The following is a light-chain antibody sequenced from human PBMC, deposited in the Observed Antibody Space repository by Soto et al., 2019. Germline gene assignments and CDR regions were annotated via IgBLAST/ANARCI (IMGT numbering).Light chain of an antibody. CDR2: GNY. V-gene: IGLV1-40*01. Sequence: QAVVTQAPSVSGAPGQRVTISCTGSSSNIGAGYDVHWYQQLPGTAPKLLIYGNYNRPSGVRDRFSGSKSGTSASLAITGLQAEDEADYYCQSYDSTLSGYVFGTGTKLTVL. CDR1: SSNIGAGYD. J-gene: IGLJ1*01. CDR3: QSYDSTLSGYV.